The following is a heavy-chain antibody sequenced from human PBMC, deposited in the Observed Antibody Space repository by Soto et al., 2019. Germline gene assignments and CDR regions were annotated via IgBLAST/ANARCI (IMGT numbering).Heavy chain of an antibody. V-gene: IGHV1-2*02. Sequence: QLHLVQSGAVVKKPGASVTVSCSASGYPVTAYYMHWVRQAPGRGLEWMGGINPATGAAKYTQTFQGRVTMTRDTSTSTVFMELGGPTSEDTARFYCARGGGVGVAGSAAFDMWGQGTLVTVSS. CDR2: INPATGAA. CDR1: GYPVTAYY. D-gene: IGHD3-3*01. CDR3: ARGGGVGVAGSAAFDM. J-gene: IGHJ3*02.